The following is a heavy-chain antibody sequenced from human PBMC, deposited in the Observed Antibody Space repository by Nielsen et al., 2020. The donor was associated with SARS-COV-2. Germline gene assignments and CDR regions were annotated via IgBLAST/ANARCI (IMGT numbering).Heavy chain of an antibody. J-gene: IGHJ6*03. CDR2: IYYGGST. Sequence: SETLSLTCTVSGGSISSGGYYWSWIRQHPGKGLEWIGYIYYGGSTYYNPSLKSRVTISVDTSKNQFSLKLSSATAADTAVYYCAGIEYEGYYYYYYYMDVWGKGTTVTVSS. CDR3: AGIEYEGYYYYYYYMDV. CDR1: GGSISSGGYY. D-gene: IGHD6-6*01. V-gene: IGHV4-31*03.